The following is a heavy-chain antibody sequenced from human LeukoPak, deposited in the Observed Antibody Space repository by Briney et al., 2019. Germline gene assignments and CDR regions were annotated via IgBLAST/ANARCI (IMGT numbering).Heavy chain of an antibody. CDR2: IKEDGSET. J-gene: IGHJ4*02. D-gene: IGHD6-19*01. CDR3: TRDSGRFRLDY. Sequence: GGSLRLSCGVSGFTFSTSWINWILQAPGNGLEWMASIKEDGSETYYADSVKGRFTVSRDNAKSSLFLQMNSLRVEDTAVYYCTRDSGRFRLDYWGQGVLVTVSS. CDR1: GFTFSTSW. V-gene: IGHV3-7*01.